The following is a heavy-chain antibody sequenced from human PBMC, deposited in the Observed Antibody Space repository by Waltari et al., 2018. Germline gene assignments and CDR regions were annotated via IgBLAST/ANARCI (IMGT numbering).Heavy chain of an antibody. CDR2: IYPCDSDT. V-gene: IGHV5-51*01. D-gene: IGHD2-8*01. CDR3: ARHGLRDCTNGVCSFQGMDV. J-gene: IGHJ6*02. Sequence: EVQLVQSGAEVKKPGESLKISCKGSGYSFASYWIGWVRQMPGKGQEWMGIIYPCDSDTKYSPSFQGQVTISVDKSISTAYLQWSSLKASDTAMYYCARHGLRDCTNGVCSFQGMDVWGQGTTVTVSS. CDR1: GYSFASYW.